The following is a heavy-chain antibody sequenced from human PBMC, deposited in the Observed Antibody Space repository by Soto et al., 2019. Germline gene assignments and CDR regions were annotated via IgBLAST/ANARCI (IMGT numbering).Heavy chain of an antibody. CDR3: ARRLGYCSGGSCYSGVHWFDP. D-gene: IGHD2-15*01. V-gene: IGHV4-59*12. CDR1: GGSISSYY. CDR2: IYYSGST. Sequence: PSETLSLTCTVSGGSISSYYWSWIRQPPGKGLEWIGYIYYSGSTNYNPSLKSRVTISVDTSKNQFSLKLSSVTAADTAVYYCARRLGYCSGGSCYSGVHWFDPWGQGTLVTVSS. J-gene: IGHJ5*02.